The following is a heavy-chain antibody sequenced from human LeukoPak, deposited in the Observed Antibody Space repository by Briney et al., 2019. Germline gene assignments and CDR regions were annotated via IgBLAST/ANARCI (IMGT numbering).Heavy chain of an antibody. V-gene: IGHV4-38-2*02. CDR2: IYHSGDT. D-gene: IGHD3-16*01. J-gene: IGHJ4*02. Sequence: SETLSLTCTVSGYSISTGYYWGWIRQPPGKGLEWIGSIYHSGDTFYNPSLNSRVTISVDTSKNQFSLNLRSVTAADTAVYYCARDFKRLEITFGGVISAFDYWGQGTLVTVSS. CDR3: ARDFKRLEITFGGVISAFDY. CDR1: GYSISTGYY.